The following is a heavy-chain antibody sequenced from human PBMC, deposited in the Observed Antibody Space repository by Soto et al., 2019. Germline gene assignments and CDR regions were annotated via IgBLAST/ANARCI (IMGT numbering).Heavy chain of an antibody. V-gene: IGHV3-23*01. CDR2: ISGSGGST. Sequence: EVQLLESGGGLVQPGGSLRLSCAATGFTFSSYAMSWVRQPPGKGLEWLSAISGSGGSTYNADSVKGPFTISRDNSMNTLYLQMNSLRAEDTTVYYCAKDGWEDMDTAMEYCDYWGRGTPVTVSS. CDR3: AKDGWEDMDTAMEYCDY. CDR1: GFTFSSYA. J-gene: IGHJ4*01. D-gene: IGHD5-18*01.